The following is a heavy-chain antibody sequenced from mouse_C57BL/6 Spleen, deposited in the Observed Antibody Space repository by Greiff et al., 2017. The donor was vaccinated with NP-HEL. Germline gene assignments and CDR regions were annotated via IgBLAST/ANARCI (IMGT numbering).Heavy chain of an antibody. D-gene: IGHD2-4*01. CDR1: GYTFTDYN. CDR2: INPNNGGT. CDR3: ARKGAPPIYYDYDEETWFAY. J-gene: IGHJ3*01. Sequence: VQLQQSGPELVKPGASVKIPCKASGYTFTDYNMDWVKQSHGKSLEWIGDINPNNGGTIYNQKFKGKATLTVDKSSSTAYMELRSLTSEDTAVYYCARKGAPPIYYDYDEETWFAYWGQGTLVTVSA. V-gene: IGHV1-18*01.